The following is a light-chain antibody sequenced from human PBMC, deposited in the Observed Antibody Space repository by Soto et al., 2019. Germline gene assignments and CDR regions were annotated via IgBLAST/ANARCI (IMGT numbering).Light chain of an antibody. CDR2: SND. CDR3: AAWDDRLSGYV. Sequence: QSVLTQSPSASGTPGQRVSISCSGSTSNIGTNTVSWYQHVPGTAPKLLIYSNDQRPSAVPGRFSGSKSGTSASLAISGLLSEDEADYYCAAWDDRLSGYVFGTGTKLTVL. V-gene: IGLV1-44*01. J-gene: IGLJ1*01. CDR1: TSNIGTNT.